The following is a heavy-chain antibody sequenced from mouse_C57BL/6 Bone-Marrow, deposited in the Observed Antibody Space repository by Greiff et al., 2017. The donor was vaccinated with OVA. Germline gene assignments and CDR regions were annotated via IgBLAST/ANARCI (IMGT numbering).Heavy chain of an antibody. Sequence: EVNVVESGGDLVQPGGSLKLSCASSGFTFSSYGMSWVRQTPDKRLELVATISSGGSYTYSPDSVKGRFTISRDNAKNTLYLQMSSLKSEDTAMYYCASLWLPFAYWGQGTLVTVSA. J-gene: IGHJ3*01. CDR3: ASLWLPFAY. CDR2: ISSGGSYT. V-gene: IGHV5-6*01. CDR1: GFTFSSYG. D-gene: IGHD2-2*01.